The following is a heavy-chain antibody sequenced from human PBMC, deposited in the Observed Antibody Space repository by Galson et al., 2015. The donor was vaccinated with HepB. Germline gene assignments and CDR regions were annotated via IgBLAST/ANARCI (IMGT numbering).Heavy chain of an antibody. CDR3: ARGLLGDYYDSSPGAFDI. CDR2: IYYSGST. CDR1: GGSISSSSYY. Sequence: SETLSLTCTVSGGSISSSSYYWGWIRQPPGKGLEWIGSIYYSGSTYYNPSLKSRVTISVDTSKNQFSLKLNSVTAADTAVYYCARGLLGDYYDSSPGAFDIWGQGTMVTVSS. J-gene: IGHJ3*02. D-gene: IGHD3-22*01. V-gene: IGHV4-39*07.